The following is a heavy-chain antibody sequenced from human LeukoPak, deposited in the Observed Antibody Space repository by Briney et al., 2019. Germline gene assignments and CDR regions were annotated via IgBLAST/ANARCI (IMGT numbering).Heavy chain of an antibody. CDR2: INHSGST. D-gene: IGHD6-6*01. CDR1: GGSFSGYY. CDR3: ARKAIAARYYYYYYMDV. J-gene: IGHJ6*03. V-gene: IGHV4-34*01. Sequence: PSETLSLTCAVYGGSFSGYYWSWIRQPPGKGLEWIGEINHSGSTNYNPSLKSRVTISVDTSKNQFSLKLSSVTAADTAVCYCARKAIAARYYYYYYMDVWGKGTTVTVSS.